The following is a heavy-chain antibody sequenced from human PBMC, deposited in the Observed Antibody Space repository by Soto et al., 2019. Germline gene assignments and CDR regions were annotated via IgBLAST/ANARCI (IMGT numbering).Heavy chain of an antibody. D-gene: IGHD1-26*01. CDR2: IYYSGST. CDR1: GGSISSSSYY. Sequence: SETLSLTCTVSGGSISSSSYYWGWIRQPPGKGLEWIGSIYYSGSTYYNPSLKSRVTISVDTSKNQFSLKLSSVTAADMAVYYCARHAIYSGSYYNWFDPWGQGTLVTVSS. J-gene: IGHJ5*02. V-gene: IGHV4-39*01. CDR3: ARHAIYSGSYYNWFDP.